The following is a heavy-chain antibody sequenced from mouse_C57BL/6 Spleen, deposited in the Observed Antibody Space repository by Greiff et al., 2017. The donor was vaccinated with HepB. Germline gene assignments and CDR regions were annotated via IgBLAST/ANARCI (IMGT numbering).Heavy chain of an antibody. CDR1: GYTFTSYW. J-gene: IGHJ4*01. CDR2: IDPSDSYT. V-gene: IGHV1-50*01. CDR3: ARAGETGAMDY. Sequence: VQLQQPGAELVKPGASVKLSCKASGYTFTSYWMQWVKQRPGQGLEWIGEIDPSDSYTNYNQKFKGKATLTVDTSSSTAYMQLSSLTSEDSAVYYGARAGETGAMDYWGQGTSVTVSS.